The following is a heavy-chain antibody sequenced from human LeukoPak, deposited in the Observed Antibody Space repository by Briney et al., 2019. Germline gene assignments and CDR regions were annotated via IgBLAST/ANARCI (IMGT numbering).Heavy chain of an antibody. J-gene: IGHJ4*02. D-gene: IGHD3-9*01. Sequence: SETLSLTCTVSGGSISIISSSTYYWGWIRQAPGKGLEWIGSLYYGENSHYNPSLKSRVTISVDTSKNQFSLKLSSVTAADTAVYYCARNDILTEYWGQGTLVTVSS. CDR2: LYYGENS. CDR1: GGSISIISSSTYY. CDR3: ARNDILTEY. V-gene: IGHV4-39*07.